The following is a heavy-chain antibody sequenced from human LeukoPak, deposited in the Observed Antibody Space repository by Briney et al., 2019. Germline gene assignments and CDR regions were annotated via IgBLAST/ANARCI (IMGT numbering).Heavy chain of an antibody. CDR1: GGSISSSSSY. Sequence: SETLSLTCTVSGGSISSSSSYWGWIRQPPGKGLEWIGSVYYSGNTYYKPSLKSRLTISVDRSKNQFSLKLSSVTAADTAVYYCARQYDILTGYFDYWGQGTLVTVSS. D-gene: IGHD3-9*01. V-gene: IGHV4-39*01. CDR3: ARQYDILTGYFDY. J-gene: IGHJ4*02. CDR2: VYYSGNT.